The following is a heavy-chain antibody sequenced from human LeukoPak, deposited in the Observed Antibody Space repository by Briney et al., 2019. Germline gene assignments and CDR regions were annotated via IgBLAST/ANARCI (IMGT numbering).Heavy chain of an antibody. D-gene: IGHD6-19*01. CDR2: ICPGDSDT. Sequence: TGGSLRLSCAASGYSFTSHWIGWVRQMPGKGLEWMGIICPGDSDTRYSPSFQGQVTISADKSISTAYLQWSTLQAPDTAMYYCARGDNSGWYFFDYWGQGTLVTVSS. V-gene: IGHV5-51*01. CDR3: ARGDNSGWYFFDY. J-gene: IGHJ4*02. CDR1: GYSFTSHW.